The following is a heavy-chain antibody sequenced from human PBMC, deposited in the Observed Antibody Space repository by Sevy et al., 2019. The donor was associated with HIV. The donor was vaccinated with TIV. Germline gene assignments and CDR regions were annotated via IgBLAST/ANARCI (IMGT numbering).Heavy chain of an antibody. CDR1: GFTLSGNA. CDR2: IGGSDDRT. J-gene: IGHJ6*02. Sequence: GGSLRLSCAASGFTLSGNAMAWVRQAPGKGLEWVSAIGGSDDRTDYADSVKGRFTISRDNAKNSLYLQMSSLRAEDTAVYYCARDLVIPATTDYFYYGMDVWGQGTTVTVSS. V-gene: IGHV3-23*01. CDR3: ARDLVIPATTDYFYYGMDV. D-gene: IGHD2-15*01.